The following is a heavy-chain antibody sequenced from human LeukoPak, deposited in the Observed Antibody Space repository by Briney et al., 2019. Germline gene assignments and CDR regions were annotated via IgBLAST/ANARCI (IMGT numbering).Heavy chain of an antibody. V-gene: IGHV4-34*01. D-gene: IGHD4-23*01. CDR1: GGSFSGYY. Sequence: PSETLSLTCAVYGGSFSGYYWSWIRQPPGKGLKWIGEINHSGSTNYNPSLKSRVTISVDTSKNQFSLKLSSVTAADTAVYYCARGGGNSMYYYYYYMDVWGKGTTVTVSS. J-gene: IGHJ6*03. CDR2: INHSGST. CDR3: ARGGGNSMYYYYYYMDV.